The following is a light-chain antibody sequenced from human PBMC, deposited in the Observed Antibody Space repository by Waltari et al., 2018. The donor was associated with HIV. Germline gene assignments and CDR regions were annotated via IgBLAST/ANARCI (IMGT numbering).Light chain of an antibody. CDR2: WSS. J-gene: IGKJ2*01. V-gene: IGKV4-1*01. CDR1: QSLLYRTNNKNY. Sequence: DIVMTQSPDSLAVSLGERAAIHCKSSQSLLYRTNNKNYLAWYQQKPGQPPKLLISWSSTRESGVPDRFSGSGSGTDFTLAISSLQAEDVAVYYCQQYFEIVGTFGQGTKLEIK. CDR3: QQYFEIVGT.